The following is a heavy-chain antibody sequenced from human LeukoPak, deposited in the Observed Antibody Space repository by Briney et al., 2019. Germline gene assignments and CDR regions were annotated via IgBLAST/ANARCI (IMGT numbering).Heavy chain of an antibody. CDR3: EVAGTHGFDY. V-gene: IGHV3-23*01. D-gene: IGHD6-19*01. CDR2: ISGSGGST. CDR1: GFTFSSYS. Sequence: GGSLRLSCAASGFTFSSYSMNWVRQAPGKGLEWVSAISGSGGSTYYADSVKGRFTISRDNSKNTLYLQMNSLRAEDTAVYYCEVAGTHGFDYWGQGTLVTVSS. J-gene: IGHJ4*02.